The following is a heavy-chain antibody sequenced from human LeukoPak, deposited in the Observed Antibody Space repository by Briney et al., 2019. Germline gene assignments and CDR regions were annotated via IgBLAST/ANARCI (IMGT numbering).Heavy chain of an antibody. V-gene: IGHV4-30-4*08. CDR3: ARRYSSSWAFDY. CDR2: IYYSGST. D-gene: IGHD6-13*01. J-gene: IGHJ4*02. Sequence: SQTLSLTCTVSSGSIRSGDYYWSWIRQPPGKGLEWIGYIYYSGSTYYNPSLKSRVTISVDTSKNQFSLSLSSVTTADSAVYYCARRYSSSWAFDYWGQGTLVTVSS. CDR1: SGSIRSGDYY.